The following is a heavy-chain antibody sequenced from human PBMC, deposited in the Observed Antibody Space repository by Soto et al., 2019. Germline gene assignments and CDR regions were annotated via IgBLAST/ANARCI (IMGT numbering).Heavy chain of an antibody. CDR2: ISWDGGST. CDR1: GFIFDEYT. Sequence: GGSLRLSCAASGFIFDEYTMHWVRQAPGKGLEWVSLISWDGGSTYYADSVKGRFTISRHNSKNTLYLQMNSLRAEDTAVYYCATMTSTDLAFDIWGQGTMVTVSS. CDR3: ATMTSTDLAFDI. V-gene: IGHV3-43*01. J-gene: IGHJ3*02. D-gene: IGHD4-17*01.